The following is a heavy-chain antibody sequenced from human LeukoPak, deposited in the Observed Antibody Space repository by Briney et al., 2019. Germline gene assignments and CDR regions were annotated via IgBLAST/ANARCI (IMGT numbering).Heavy chain of an antibody. Sequence: GGSLRLSCAASGFTFRSYPIHWVRQAPGKGLEWVAVISYDGRNKYYADSVKGRFTISRDNSKNTLYLQMNSLRAEDTAVYYCVREVMDFVVVIPAYYFDYWGQGTLVTVSS. CDR1: GFTFRSYP. V-gene: IGHV3-30*04. J-gene: IGHJ4*02. D-gene: IGHD2-15*01. CDR2: ISYDGRNK. CDR3: VREVMDFVVVIPAYYFDY.